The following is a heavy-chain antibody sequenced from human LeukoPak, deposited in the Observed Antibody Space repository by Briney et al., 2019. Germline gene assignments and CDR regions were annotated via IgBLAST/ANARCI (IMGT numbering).Heavy chain of an antibody. CDR1: GFTFTSYW. CDR2: IKQDGSEK. D-gene: IGHD2-21*02. CDR3: ARGDFDAFDI. J-gene: IGHJ3*02. Sequence: PGGTLRLSCAASGFTFTSYWMSCVRQAPGKGLEWVANIKQDGSEKYYVDSVKGRFTISRDNAKNSLYLQMNSLRAEDTAVYYCARGDFDAFDIWGQGTMVTVSS. V-gene: IGHV3-7*04.